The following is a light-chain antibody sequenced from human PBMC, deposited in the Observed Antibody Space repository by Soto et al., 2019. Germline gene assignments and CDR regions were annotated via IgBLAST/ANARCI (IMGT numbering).Light chain of an antibody. CDR1: HTIINY. J-gene: IGKJ1*01. V-gene: IGKV1-5*02. CDR2: DAS. CDR3: QQLNSYE. Sequence: DIPVTQSPSTLSASVGDRVTIICRASHTIINYLAWYQQKPGKAPNPLIYDASSLESGVPSRFSGAASGTEFTLTISSLQSDDFATYYCQQLNSYEFGQGSIVDIK.